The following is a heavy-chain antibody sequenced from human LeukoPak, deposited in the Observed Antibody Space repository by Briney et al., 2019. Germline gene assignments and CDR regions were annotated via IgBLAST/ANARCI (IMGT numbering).Heavy chain of an antibody. CDR1: GFTFSSYS. J-gene: IGHJ6*03. Sequence: GSLRLSCAASGFTFSSYSMNWVRQAPGKGLEWVSYISSSSSTIYYADSVKGRFTISRDNAQNSLYLQMNSLRAEDTAVYYCARDGWYSGSWYLYYYYYYYMDVWGKGTTVTVSS. D-gene: IGHD6-13*01. V-gene: IGHV3-48*04. CDR3: ARDGWYSGSWYLYYYYYYYMDV. CDR2: ISSSSSTI.